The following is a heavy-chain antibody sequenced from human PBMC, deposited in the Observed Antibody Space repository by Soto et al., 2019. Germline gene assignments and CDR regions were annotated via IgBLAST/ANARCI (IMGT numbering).Heavy chain of an antibody. V-gene: IGHV4-59*01. CDR3: ARYNSYAIDY. CDR2: IHYSGTT. D-gene: IGHD2-8*01. J-gene: IGHJ4*02. Sequence: SETLSLTCIVSGTSISSYYWSWIRQPPGKGLEWIANIHYSGTTNYNPSLASRVTLSVDTSKNQFSLKMTSVTAADRAMYFWARYNSYAIDYWGRGTLVTVSS. CDR1: GTSISSYY.